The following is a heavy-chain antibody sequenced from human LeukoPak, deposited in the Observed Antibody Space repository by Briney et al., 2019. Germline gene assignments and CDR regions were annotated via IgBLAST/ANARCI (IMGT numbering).Heavy chain of an antibody. J-gene: IGHJ4*02. Sequence: PGGSLRLSCAASGFTFGSYAMNWVRQAPGKGLEWVSIISGSGGSTYYADSVKGRFTISRDNSKNTLYLQTNSLRAEDTAVYYCAKGMLKYQLLYGYFDYWGQGTLVTVSS. CDR2: ISGSGGST. CDR1: GFTFGSYA. D-gene: IGHD2-2*02. V-gene: IGHV3-23*01. CDR3: AKGMLKYQLLYGYFDY.